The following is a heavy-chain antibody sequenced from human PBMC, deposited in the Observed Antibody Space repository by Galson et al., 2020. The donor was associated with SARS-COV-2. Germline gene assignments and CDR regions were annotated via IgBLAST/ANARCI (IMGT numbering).Heavy chain of an antibody. CDR3: AHRPMYYGSLDY. D-gene: IGHD2-8*01. CDR2: IYWDDDK. V-gene: IGHV2-5*02. J-gene: IGHJ4*02. CDR1: GFSLSTSGVG. Sequence: SGPTLVKPTQTLTLTCPFSGFSLSTSGVGVGWIRQPTGKALEWLALIYWDDDKRYSPSLKSRLTITKDTSKNQVVLTMTNMDPVDTATYYCAHRPMYYGSLDYWGQGTLVTVSS.